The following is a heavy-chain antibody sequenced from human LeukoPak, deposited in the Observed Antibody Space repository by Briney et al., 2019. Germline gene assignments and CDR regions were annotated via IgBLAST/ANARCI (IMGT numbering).Heavy chain of an antibody. Sequence: GGSLRLSCAASGFTVSSNYMSWVRQAPGKGLERVSVIYSGGSTYYADSVKGRFTISRDNSKNTLYLQMNSLRAEDTAVYYCARATGSGSYFWFDPWGQGTLVTVSS. V-gene: IGHV3-66*01. D-gene: IGHD1-26*01. CDR1: GFTVSSNY. CDR3: ARATGSGSYFWFDP. J-gene: IGHJ5*02. CDR2: IYSGGST.